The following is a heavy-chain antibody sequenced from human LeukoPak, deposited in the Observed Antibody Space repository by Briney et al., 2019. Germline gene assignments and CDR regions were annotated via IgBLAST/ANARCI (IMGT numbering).Heavy chain of an antibody. CDR2: ISGSGGST. V-gene: IGHV3-23*01. Sequence: GGSLRLSCAASGFTFSSYAMSWVRQAPGKGLEWVSAISGSGGSTYYADSVKGRFTISRDNSKNTLYLQMNSLRAEDTAVYYCAKDPDYYDSNGNYFDYWGQGTLVTVSS. J-gene: IGHJ4*02. D-gene: IGHD3-22*01. CDR1: GFTFSSYA. CDR3: AKDPDYYDSNGNYFDY.